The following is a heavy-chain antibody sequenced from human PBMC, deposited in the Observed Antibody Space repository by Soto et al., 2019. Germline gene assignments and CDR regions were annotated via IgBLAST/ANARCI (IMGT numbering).Heavy chain of an antibody. CDR2: LHTDLTS. V-gene: IGHV3-53*01. Sequence: GGSLRLSCAASGFAVSSNYMTWVRQAPGKGLEWVSILHTDLTSFYADSVKGRFAISRDNSKNTLYLQMNSLRVEDTAVYFCARDCSGGSCYPGMDVWGQGTTVTVSS. D-gene: IGHD2-15*01. CDR1: GFAVSSNY. J-gene: IGHJ6*02. CDR3: ARDCSGGSCYPGMDV.